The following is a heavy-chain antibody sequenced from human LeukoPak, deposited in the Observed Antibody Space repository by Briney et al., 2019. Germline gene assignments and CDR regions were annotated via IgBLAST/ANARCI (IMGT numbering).Heavy chain of an antibody. CDR3: TTRIGHSSSWYYFDY. V-gene: IGHV3-15*01. J-gene: IGHJ4*02. Sequence: PGGSLRLSCAASGFTFSNAWMNWVRQAPGKGLEWVGRIKSKTDGETADYAAPVKGRFTISRDDSKNTLYLQMNSLKTEDTAVYYCTTRIGHSSSWYYFDYWGQGTWSPSPQ. CDR1: GFTFSNAW. D-gene: IGHD6-13*01. CDR2: IKSKTDGETA.